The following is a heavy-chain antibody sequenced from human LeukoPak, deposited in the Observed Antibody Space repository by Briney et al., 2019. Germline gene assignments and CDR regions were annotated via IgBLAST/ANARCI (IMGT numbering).Heavy chain of an antibody. CDR1: GYSFTSYW. CDR3: ARRAYYYDSSGYHEYFQH. D-gene: IGHD3-22*01. Sequence: GESLKISCKGSGYSFTSYWIGWVRQMPGEGLEWMGIIYPGDSDTRYSPSFQGQVTISVDKSISTAYLQWNSLKASDTAMYYCARRAYYYDSSGYHEYFQHWGQGTLVTVSS. V-gene: IGHV5-51*01. CDR2: IYPGDSDT. J-gene: IGHJ1*01.